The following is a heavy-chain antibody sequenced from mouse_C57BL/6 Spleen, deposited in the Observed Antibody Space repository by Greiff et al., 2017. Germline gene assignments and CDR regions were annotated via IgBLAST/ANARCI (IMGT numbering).Heavy chain of an antibody. CDR1: GYTFTDYE. CDR2: IDPETGGT. V-gene: IGHV1-15*01. J-gene: IGHJ2*01. Sequence: QVHVKQSGAELVRPGASVTLSCKASGYTFTDYEMHWVKQTPVHGLEWIGAIDPETGGTAYNQKFKGKAILTADKSSSTAYMELRSLTSEDSAVYYYTSAGDSYFGYWGQGTTLTVSS. CDR3: TSAGDSYFGY. D-gene: IGHD2-13*01.